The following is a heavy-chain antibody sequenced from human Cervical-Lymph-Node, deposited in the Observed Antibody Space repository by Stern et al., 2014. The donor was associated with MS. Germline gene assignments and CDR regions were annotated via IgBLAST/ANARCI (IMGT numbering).Heavy chain of an antibody. Sequence: VQLGQSGGGLVQPGGSLRLSCAASGFTFSTSAMSWVRQAPGKVLEWVSAIGGSGDSTYYADSVKGRFTISRDNSKNTLYLQMNSLRAEDTAVYYCAKDDYYYDSGGYLGWFDSWGQGTLVTVSS. CDR2: IGGSGDST. V-gene: IGHV3-23*04. CDR3: AKDDYYYDSGGYLGWFDS. J-gene: IGHJ5*01. CDR1: GFTFSTSA. D-gene: IGHD3-22*01.